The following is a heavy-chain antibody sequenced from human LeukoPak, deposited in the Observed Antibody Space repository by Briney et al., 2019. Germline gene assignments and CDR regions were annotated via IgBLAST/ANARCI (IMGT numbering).Heavy chain of an antibody. CDR3: ARGPRFDY. Sequence: SETLSLTCTVSGGFISSYYWSWIRQPPGKGLEWIGYIYYSGSTNYNPSLKSRVTMSVDTSKNQFSLKLSSVTAADTAVYYCARGPRFDYWGQGTLVTVSS. J-gene: IGHJ4*02. V-gene: IGHV4-59*12. CDR1: GGFISSYY. CDR2: IYYSGST.